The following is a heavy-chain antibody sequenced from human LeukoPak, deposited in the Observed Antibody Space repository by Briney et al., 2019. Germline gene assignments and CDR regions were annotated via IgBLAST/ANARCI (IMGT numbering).Heavy chain of an antibody. CDR3: AKVKWELLEGFFDY. J-gene: IGHJ4*02. CDR2: ISSSGSNI. V-gene: IGHV3-11*01. Sequence: GGSLRLSCAASGFTFSDYYMSWIRQAPGKGLEWISYISSSGSNIYYADSVKGRLTISRDNSKNTLYLQMNSLRAEDTAVYYCAKVKWELLEGFFDYWGQGTLVTVSS. D-gene: IGHD1-26*01. CDR1: GFTFSDYY.